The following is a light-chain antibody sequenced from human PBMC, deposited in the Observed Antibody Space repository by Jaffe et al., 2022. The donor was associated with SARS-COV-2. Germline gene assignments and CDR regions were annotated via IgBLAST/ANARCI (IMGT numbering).Light chain of an antibody. CDR1: SSNIGSNT. J-gene: IGLJ3*02. V-gene: IGLV1-44*01. CDR3: AAWDGSLNAWV. Sequence: QSVLTQPPSASGTPGQRVTISCSGSSSNIGSNTVSWYQQLPRTAPKLLIYSNDQRPSGVPDRFSGSKSGTSVSLAISGLQSEDEADYYCAAWDGSLNAWVFGGGTKLTVL. CDR2: SND.